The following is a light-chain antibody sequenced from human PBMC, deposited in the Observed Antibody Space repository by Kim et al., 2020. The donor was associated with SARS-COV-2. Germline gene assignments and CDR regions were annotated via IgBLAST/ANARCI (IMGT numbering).Light chain of an antibody. J-gene: IGKJ2*01. CDR2: AAS. CDR1: QGISSY. Sequence: ASAGDRATITCRASQGISSYLAWYQQKPGKAPKLLIYAASTLQSGVPSRFSGSGSGTDFTLTISSLQPEDFATYYCQQLNSYPMYTFGQGTKLEIK. V-gene: IGKV1-9*01. CDR3: QQLNSYPMYT.